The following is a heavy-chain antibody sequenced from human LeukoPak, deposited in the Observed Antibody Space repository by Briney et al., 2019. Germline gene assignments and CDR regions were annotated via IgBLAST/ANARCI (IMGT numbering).Heavy chain of an antibody. CDR1: GGSIGSYY. J-gene: IGHJ3*02. CDR3: ARDYYDSSGYYYDDAFDI. D-gene: IGHD3-22*01. Sequence: SETLSLTCTVSGGSIGSYYWSWIRQPPGKGLEWIGYIYYSGSTNYNPSLKSRVTISVDTSKNQFSLKLSSVTAADTAVYYCARDYYDSSGYYYDDAFDIWGQGTMVTVSS. CDR2: IYYSGST. V-gene: IGHV4-59*01.